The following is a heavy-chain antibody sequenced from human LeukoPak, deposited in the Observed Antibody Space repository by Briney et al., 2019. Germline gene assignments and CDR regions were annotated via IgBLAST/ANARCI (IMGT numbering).Heavy chain of an antibody. J-gene: IGHJ4*02. D-gene: IGHD6-19*01. CDR3: ERSGYSSGWDY. CDR1: GFTFSSYT. CDR2: ISSSSSYI. Sequence: GGSLRLSCAASGFTFSSYTMNSVRQAPGKGLEWVSFISSSSSYIYYADSVKGRFTISRDNAKNSLHLQMNSLRAEDTAVYYCERSGYSSGWDYWGQGTLVTVSS. V-gene: IGHV3-21*01.